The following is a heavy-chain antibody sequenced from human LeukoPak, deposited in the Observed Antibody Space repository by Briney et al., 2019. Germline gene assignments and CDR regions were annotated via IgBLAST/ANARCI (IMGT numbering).Heavy chain of an antibody. CDR2: ISSSSSYI. CDR1: GFTFSNYS. D-gene: IGHD2-2*01. Sequence: PGGSLRLSCAASGFTFSNYSMNRVRQAPGKGLEWVSSISSSSSYIYYADSVKGRFTISRDNAKNSLYLQMNSLRAEDTAVYYCARGTFHCSSTSCSLRWFDPWGQGTLVTVSS. J-gene: IGHJ5*02. CDR3: ARGTFHCSSTSCSLRWFDP. V-gene: IGHV3-21*01.